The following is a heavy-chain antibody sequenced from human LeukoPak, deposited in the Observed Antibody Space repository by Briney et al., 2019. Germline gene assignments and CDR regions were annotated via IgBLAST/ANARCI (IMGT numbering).Heavy chain of an antibody. CDR2: INPNSGGT. D-gene: IGHD6-6*01. CDR3: ARVRSARRAVGAFDI. Sequence: ASVKVSCKASGYTFTGYYMHWVRQAPGQGLEWMGWINPNSGGTNYAQKFRGRVTMTRDTSISTAYMELSRLRSDDTAVYYCARVRSARRAVGAFDIWGQGTMVTVSS. V-gene: IGHV1-2*02. J-gene: IGHJ3*02. CDR1: GYTFTGYY.